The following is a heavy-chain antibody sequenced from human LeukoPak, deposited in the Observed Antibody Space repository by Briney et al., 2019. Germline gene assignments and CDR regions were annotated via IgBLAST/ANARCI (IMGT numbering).Heavy chain of an antibody. CDR3: ARDLVGYCSGGSCENAFDI. CDR1: GYTFTSYD. CDR2: MNPNSGNT. Sequence: ASVKVSCKASGYTFTSYDINWVRQATGQGLEWMGWMNPNSGNTGYAQKFQGRVTMTRNTSISTAYMELSSLRSEDTAVYYCARDLVGYCSGGSCENAFDIWGQGTMVTVSS. J-gene: IGHJ3*02. V-gene: IGHV1-8*01. D-gene: IGHD2-15*01.